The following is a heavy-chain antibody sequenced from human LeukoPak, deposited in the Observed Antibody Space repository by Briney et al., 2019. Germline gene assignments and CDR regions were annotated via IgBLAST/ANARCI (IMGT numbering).Heavy chain of an antibody. CDR2: INPNSGGT. D-gene: IGHD2-15*01. CDR3: ARGSGYCSGGSCHADY. J-gene: IGHJ4*02. V-gene: IGHV1-2*02. Sequence: ASVKVSCKASGYTFTRYYMHWVRQAPGQGLEWMGWINPNSGGTNYAQKFQGRVTMTRDTSISTAYMELSRLRSDDTAVYYCARGSGYCSGGSCHADYWGQGTLVTVSS. CDR1: GYTFTRYY.